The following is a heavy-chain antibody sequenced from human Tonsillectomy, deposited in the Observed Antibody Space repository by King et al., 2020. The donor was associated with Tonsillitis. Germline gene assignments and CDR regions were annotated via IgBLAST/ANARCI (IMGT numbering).Heavy chain of an antibody. D-gene: IGHD6-13*01. CDR1: GYSCINYW. CDR3: AAVYSSTRLGWYDP. V-gene: IGHV5-51*01. Sequence: QLVQSGAEVRKPGESLKISCQGSGYSCINYWIGWVRQMPGEGLEWMGIIYPSDSDTRYSPSFQGRVTISVDKSISTAYLQWSSLKASDTAIYYCAAVYSSTRLGWYDPWGQGTLVTVSS. CDR2: IYPSDSDT. J-gene: IGHJ5*02.